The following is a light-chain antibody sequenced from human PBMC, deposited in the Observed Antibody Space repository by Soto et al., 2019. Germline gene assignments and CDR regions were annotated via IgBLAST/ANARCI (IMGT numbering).Light chain of an antibody. V-gene: IGLV2-14*01. CDR2: DVS. CDR1: SSDVGTYNY. Sequence: QSALTQPASVSGSPGQSITISCTGTSSDVGTYNYVSWYQQHPGKAPKLIIYDVSNRPSGISNRFSGSKSGNVASLTISGLQAVDEADYYCSSFTSSTLDVFGTGTQLTVL. J-gene: IGLJ1*01. CDR3: SSFTSSTLDV.